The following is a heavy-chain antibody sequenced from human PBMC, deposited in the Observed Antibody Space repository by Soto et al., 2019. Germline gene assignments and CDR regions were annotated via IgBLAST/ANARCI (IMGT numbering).Heavy chain of an antibody. V-gene: IGHV3-7*03. J-gene: IGHJ4*03. CDR1: GFRFRDYW. D-gene: IGHD2-2*01. CDR2: IEQDESDK. CDR3: TKALYCSSTSCYSGGDTFHL. Sequence: GGSLRLSCAVSGFRFRDYWMSWVRQAPGKGLEWVANIEQDESDKYYVDSVKGRFTISRDNSKNTLSLQMNSLRPDDTGVYFCTKALYCSSTSCYSGGDTFHLWGQGTQVTVSS.